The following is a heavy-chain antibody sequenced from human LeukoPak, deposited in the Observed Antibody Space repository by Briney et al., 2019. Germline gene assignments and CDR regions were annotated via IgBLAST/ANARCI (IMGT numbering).Heavy chain of an antibody. Sequence: GGSLRLSCAASGFTFSSYSMTWVRQAPGKGLEWVSSISSSGSFIYYADSVKGRFTISRDNAENSLYLQMSSLRADDTAIYYCARSFGGVISYFDYWGQGTLVTVSS. CDR3: ARSFGGVISYFDY. CDR1: GFTFSSYS. J-gene: IGHJ4*02. D-gene: IGHD3-16*02. CDR2: ISSSGSFI. V-gene: IGHV3-21*01.